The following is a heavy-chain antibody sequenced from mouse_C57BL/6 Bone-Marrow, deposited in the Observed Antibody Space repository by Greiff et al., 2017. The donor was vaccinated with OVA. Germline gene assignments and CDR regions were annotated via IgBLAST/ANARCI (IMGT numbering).Heavy chain of an antibody. Sequence: EVQLQESGPGMVKPSQSLSLTCTVTGYSITSGYDWHWIRHFPGNKLEWMGYISYSGSTNYNPSLKSRISITHDTSKNHFFLKLNSVTTEDTATYYCARGGTEDFDYWGQGTTLTVSS. D-gene: IGHD3-3*01. CDR2: ISYSGST. CDR3: ARGGTEDFDY. V-gene: IGHV3-1*01. CDR1: GYSITSGYD. J-gene: IGHJ2*01.